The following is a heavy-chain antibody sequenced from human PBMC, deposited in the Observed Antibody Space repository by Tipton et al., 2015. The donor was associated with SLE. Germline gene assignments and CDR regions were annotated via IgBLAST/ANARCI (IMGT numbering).Heavy chain of an antibody. V-gene: IGHV3-23*01. CDR2: ISGSGGST. J-gene: IGHJ4*02. CDR1: GFTFSSYA. D-gene: IGHD3-22*01. Sequence: SLRLSCAASGFTFSSYAMHWVRQAPGKGLEWVAVISGSGGSTYYVDSVKGRFTISRDNSKNTLYLQMNSLRAEDTAVYYCAKVASSGYFPFDYWGQRTLVTVSS. CDR3: AKVASSGYFPFDY.